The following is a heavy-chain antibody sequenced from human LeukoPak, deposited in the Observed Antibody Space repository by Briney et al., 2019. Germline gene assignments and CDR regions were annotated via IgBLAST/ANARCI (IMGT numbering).Heavy chain of an antibody. CDR3: ARRGTISGWFDP. CDR1: GYSFTTYW. CDR2: IYPGDSDT. V-gene: IGHV5-51*01. Sequence: GESLKISCKGSGYSFTTYWIGWVRQMPGKGLEWMGSIYPGDSDTRYNPSFQGQVTISADKSISTAYLQWSSLKASDNAMYYCARRGTISGWFDPWDQGTLVTVSS. J-gene: IGHJ5*02. D-gene: IGHD3-3*01.